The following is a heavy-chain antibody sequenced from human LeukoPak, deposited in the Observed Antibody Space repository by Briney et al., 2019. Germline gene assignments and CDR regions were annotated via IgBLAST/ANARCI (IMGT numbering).Heavy chain of an antibody. D-gene: IGHD1-26*01. J-gene: IGHJ3*02. CDR1: GYTFTSYA. CDR3: ARDMGALRIQSPPDAFDI. CDR2: INTNTGNP. V-gene: IGHV7-4-1*02. Sequence: ASVKVSCKASGYTFTSYAMNWVRQAPGQGLEWMGWINTNTGNPTYAQGFPGRFVFSLDTSVSTAYLQISNLKAEDTAVYYCARDMGALRIQSPPDAFDIWGQGTMVTVSS.